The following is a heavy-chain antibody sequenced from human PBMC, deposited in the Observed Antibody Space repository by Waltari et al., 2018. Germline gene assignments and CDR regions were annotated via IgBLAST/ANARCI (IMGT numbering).Heavy chain of an antibody. V-gene: IGHV3-30*02. CDR1: GFTFSSYG. J-gene: IGHJ4*02. Sequence: QVQLVESGGGVVQPGGSLRLSCAASGFTFSSYGMHWVRQAPGKGLEWVAFIRYDGSNKYYADSVKGRFTISRDNSKNTLYLQMNSLRAEDTAVYYCAKDPSGVTVTIEGEYFDYWGQGTLVTVSS. CDR3: AKDPSGVTVTIEGEYFDY. D-gene: IGHD4-17*01. CDR2: IRYDGSNK.